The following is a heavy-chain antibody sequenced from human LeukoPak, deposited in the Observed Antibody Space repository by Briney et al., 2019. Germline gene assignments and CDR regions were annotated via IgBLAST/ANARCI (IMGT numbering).Heavy chain of an antibody. J-gene: IGHJ3*01. V-gene: IGHV5-51*01. Sequence: GASLKISCKGSGYSFTSYWNGWVRHMPGKDLEWMRIIYPGDSDTRYSPSFQGQVTISADKSNSPAYLQRSSLKAADTAMYYCADQFRRGEDAFGFWGQGPMVPVS. CDR1: GYSFTSYW. CDR3: ADQFRRGEDAFGF. D-gene: IGHD5-24*01. CDR2: IYPGDSDT.